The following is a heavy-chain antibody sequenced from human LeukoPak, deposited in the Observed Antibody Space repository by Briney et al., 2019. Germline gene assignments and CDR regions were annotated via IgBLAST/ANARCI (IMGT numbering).Heavy chain of an antibody. J-gene: IGHJ6*03. Sequence: PGGSLRLSCAASGFTFSSYGMHWVRQAPGKELEWVAFIRYDGSNKYYADSVKGRFTISRDNSKNTLYLQMNSLRAEDTAVYYCAWPAGGNEATLYYYYYMDVWGKGTTVTVSS. V-gene: IGHV3-30*02. CDR1: GFTFSSYG. CDR2: IRYDGSNK. CDR3: AWPAGGNEATLYYYYYMDV. D-gene: IGHD5-12*01.